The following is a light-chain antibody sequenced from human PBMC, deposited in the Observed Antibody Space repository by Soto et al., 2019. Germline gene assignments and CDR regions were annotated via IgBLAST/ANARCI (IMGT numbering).Light chain of an antibody. CDR1: SSDVGVYNY. J-gene: IGLJ1*01. V-gene: IGLV2-14*01. CDR3: KSYTSSSTYV. CDR2: EVS. Sequence: QSALTQPASVSGSPGQSITISCTGTSSDVGVYNYVSWYQQHPGKAPKLMIYEVSNRPSGVSKRFSGSKSGNTASLTISGLQAEDEADYYCKSYTSSSTYVFGAGTKLTVL.